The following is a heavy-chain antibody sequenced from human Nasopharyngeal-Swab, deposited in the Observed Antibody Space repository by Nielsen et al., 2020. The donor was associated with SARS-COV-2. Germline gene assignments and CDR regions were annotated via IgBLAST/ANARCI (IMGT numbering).Heavy chain of an antibody. CDR3: ARVVDTLWFGEFYWYFDL. J-gene: IGHJ2*01. CDR2: IYYSGST. V-gene: IGHV4-59*13. D-gene: IGHD3-10*01. Sequence: SETLSLTCTVSGGSISSYYWSWIRQPPGKGLEWIGYIYYSGSTNYNPSLKSRVTISVDTSKNQFSLKLSSVTAADTAVYYCARVVDTLWFGEFYWYFDLWGRGTLVTVSS. CDR1: GGSISSYY.